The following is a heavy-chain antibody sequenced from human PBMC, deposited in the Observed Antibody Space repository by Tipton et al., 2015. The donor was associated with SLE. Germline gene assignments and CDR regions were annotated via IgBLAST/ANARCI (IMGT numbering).Heavy chain of an antibody. CDR1: GYTFTSYY. D-gene: IGHD5-18*01. CDR2: INPSGGST. Sequence: QSGPEVKKPGASVKVSCKASGYTFTSYYMHWVRQAPGQGLEWMGIINPSGGSTSYAQKFQGRVTMTRDTSTSTVYMELSSLRSEDTAVYYCARTVVDMVTRSYFDYWGQGTLVTVSS. CDR3: ARTVVDMVTRSYFDY. J-gene: IGHJ4*02. V-gene: IGHV1-46*01.